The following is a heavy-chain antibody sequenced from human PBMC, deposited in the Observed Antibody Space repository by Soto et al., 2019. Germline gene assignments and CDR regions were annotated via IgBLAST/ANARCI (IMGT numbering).Heavy chain of an antibody. D-gene: IGHD2-15*01. J-gene: IGHJ6*01. CDR2: INPHDSDV. V-gene: IGHV5-51*01. CDR3: TRQKDRPQMRTKIDA. Sequence: LKISCKAAGYTFTRYWLGWVRQMPGKGPEWMGIINPHDSDVRYRPSFQGQVTSSADKAISHVYLRWNSLKAWDTPMYICTRQKDRPQMRTKIDAWGRRTMVRVSS. CDR1: GYTFTRYW.